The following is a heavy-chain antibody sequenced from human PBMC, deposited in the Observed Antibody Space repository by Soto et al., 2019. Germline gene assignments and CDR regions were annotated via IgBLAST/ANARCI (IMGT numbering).Heavy chain of an antibody. V-gene: IGHV1-2*02. CDR3: AKGGAIVAAGTRVYLYNAMDV. Sequence: AAVKVSCKASGYTFTGYYVHWVRQAPGQGLEWMGWINPNSGDAYLAQRFQGRVTMNRDTSIGTAYMELRGLTSDDTAEYYCAKGGAIVAAGTRVYLYNAMDVWGQGTTVTVSS. J-gene: IGHJ6*02. CDR1: GYTFTGYY. CDR2: INPNSGDA. D-gene: IGHD1-26*01.